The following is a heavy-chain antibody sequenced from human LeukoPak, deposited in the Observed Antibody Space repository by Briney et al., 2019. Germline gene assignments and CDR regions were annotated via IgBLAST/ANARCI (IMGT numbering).Heavy chain of an antibody. CDR1: GFIFSSYA. CDR2: ISGSGGST. V-gene: IGHV3-23*01. CDR3: ARPSITMIHDAFDI. D-gene: IGHD3-22*01. J-gene: IGHJ3*02. Sequence: GGSLRLSCAAAGFIFSSYAMSWVRQAPGKWLEWVSAISGSGGSTYYADSVKGRFTISRDNSKNALYLQMNSLRAGDTAVYYCARPSITMIHDAFDIWGQGTMVTVSS.